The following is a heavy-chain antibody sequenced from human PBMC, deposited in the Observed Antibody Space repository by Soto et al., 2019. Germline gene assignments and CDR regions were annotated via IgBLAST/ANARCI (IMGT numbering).Heavy chain of an antibody. Sequence: PGESLKISCKGSGYSFTSYWIGWVRQMPGKGLKWMGIIYPGDSDTRYSPSFQGQVTISADKSISTAYLQWSSLKASDTAMYYCARQASAGGVVIPSVVWGQGTTVTVSS. CDR3: ARQASAGGVVIPSVV. CDR1: GYSFTSYW. V-gene: IGHV5-51*01. J-gene: IGHJ6*02. CDR2: IYPGDSDT. D-gene: IGHD3-22*01.